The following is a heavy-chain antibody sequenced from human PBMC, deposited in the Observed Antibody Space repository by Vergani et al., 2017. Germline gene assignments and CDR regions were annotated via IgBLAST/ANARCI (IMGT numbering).Heavy chain of an antibody. V-gene: IGHV3-48*03. Sequence: EVQLVESGGGLVQPGGSLRLSCAASGFTFSSYEMNWVRQAPGKGLEWVSYISSSGGSTYYADSVKGRFTISRDNSKNTLYLQMNSLRAEDTAVYYCARGASGGYYDSSGGDWFDPWGQGTLVTVSS. J-gene: IGHJ5*02. CDR1: GFTFSSYE. CDR2: ISSSGGST. D-gene: IGHD3-22*01. CDR3: ARGASGGYYDSSGGDWFDP.